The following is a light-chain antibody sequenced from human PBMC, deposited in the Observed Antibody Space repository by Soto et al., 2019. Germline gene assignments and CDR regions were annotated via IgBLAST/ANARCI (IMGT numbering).Light chain of an antibody. CDR2: DVS. J-gene: IGLJ2*01. CDR1: SSDVGGYNY. Sequence: QSALTQPASMSGSPGQSVTISCTGTSSDVGGYNYVSWYQQHPGKAPKLMIYDVSNRPSGVSNRFSGSKSGNTASLTISGLQAEAEADYYCSSYTSSSTPVFGGGTKLTVL. CDR3: SSYTSSSTPV. V-gene: IGLV2-14*01.